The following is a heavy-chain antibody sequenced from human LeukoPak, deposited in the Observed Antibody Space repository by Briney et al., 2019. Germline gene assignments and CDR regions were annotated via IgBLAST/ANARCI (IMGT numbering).Heavy chain of an antibody. J-gene: IGHJ3*02. CDR1: GFTFSSYA. Sequence: TGGALRLSCAASGFTFSSYAMSWVRQAPGKGLEWVSAISGSGGSTYYADSVKGRFTISRDNSKNTLYLQMNSLRAEDTAVYYCAKPRSSSWHWDAFDIWGQGTMVTVSS. V-gene: IGHV3-23*01. D-gene: IGHD6-13*01. CDR2: ISGSGGST. CDR3: AKPRSSSWHWDAFDI.